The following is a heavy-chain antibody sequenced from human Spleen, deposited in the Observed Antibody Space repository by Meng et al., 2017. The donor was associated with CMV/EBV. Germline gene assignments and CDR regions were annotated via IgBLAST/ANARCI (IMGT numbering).Heavy chain of an antibody. CDR1: GFAFSSYA. CDR2: ISSSSRYI. V-gene: IGHV3-21*01. CDR3: ARKGAYDVLSGYYPLDY. J-gene: IGHJ4*02. Sequence: GGSLRLSCAASGFAFSSYALHWVRRAPGTGLEWVSVISSSSRYIYYAESVRGRFTVSRDNAKNSLYLQMDSLRADDTALYYCARKGAYDVLSGYYPLDYWGQGTLVTVSS. D-gene: IGHD3-3*01.